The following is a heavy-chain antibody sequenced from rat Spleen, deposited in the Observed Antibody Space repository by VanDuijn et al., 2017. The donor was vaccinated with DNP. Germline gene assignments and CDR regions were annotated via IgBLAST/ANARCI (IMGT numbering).Heavy chain of an antibody. J-gene: IGHJ1*01. CDR1: GYSITSNY. CDR3: ARGLNYGGYNYYWYFDF. CDR2: ISYSGYT. D-gene: IGHD1-11*01. Sequence: EVQLQESGPGLVKPSQSLSLTCSVTGYSITSNYWGWIRKFPGNKMEWMGYISYSGYTGYNPSLKSRISITRDTSKNQFFLQLNSVTTEDTATYYCARGLNYGGYNYYWYFDFWGTGTMVTVSS. V-gene: IGHV3-1*01.